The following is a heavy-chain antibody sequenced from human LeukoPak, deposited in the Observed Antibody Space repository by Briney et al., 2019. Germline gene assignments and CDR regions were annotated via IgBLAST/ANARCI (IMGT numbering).Heavy chain of an antibody. Sequence: PGGSLRLSCAASGFTFSSYAMSWVRQAPGKGLEWVANIKEDGSEKYYVDSVKGRFTISRDNAKNSLYLQMNSLRAEDTAVYYCARDRGVVGNYDYWGQGTLVTVSS. CDR2: IKEDGSEK. CDR1: GFTFSSYA. V-gene: IGHV3-7*05. D-gene: IGHD1-26*01. CDR3: ARDRGVVGNYDY. J-gene: IGHJ4*02.